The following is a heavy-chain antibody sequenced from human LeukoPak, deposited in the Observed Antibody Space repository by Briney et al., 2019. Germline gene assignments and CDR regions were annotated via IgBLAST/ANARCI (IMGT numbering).Heavy chain of an antibody. V-gene: IGHV1-46*01. J-gene: IGHJ3*02. CDR3: ARDLVGATSPPAFDI. D-gene: IGHD1-26*01. CDR2: INPSGGST. Sequence: ASVKVSCKASGYTLTSYYMHWVRQAPGQGLEWMGIINPSGGSTSYAQKFQGRVTMTRDTSTSTVYMELSSLRSEDTAVYYCARDLVGATSPPAFDIWGQGTMVTVSS. CDR1: GYTLTSYY.